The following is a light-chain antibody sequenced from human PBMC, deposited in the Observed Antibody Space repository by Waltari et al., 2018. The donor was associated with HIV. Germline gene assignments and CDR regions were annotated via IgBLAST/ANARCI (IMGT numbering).Light chain of an antibody. J-gene: IGLJ3*02. Sequence: QFVLTQPPSVSGAPGQRVSISCTRTYSNIRAGYGFPWLHQITGAAPKLLISGNTCRPSGVPARFSGSKSGTSASLTITGLQAEDEADYYCQSYDTGLSASRVFGGGTRVTVL. CDR2: GNT. CDR1: YSNIRAGYG. V-gene: IGLV1-40*01. CDR3: QSYDTGLSASRV.